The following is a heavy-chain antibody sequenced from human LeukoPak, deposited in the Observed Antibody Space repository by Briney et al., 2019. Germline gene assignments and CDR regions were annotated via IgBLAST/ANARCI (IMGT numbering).Heavy chain of an antibody. D-gene: IGHD6-13*01. CDR2: INENGRQM. CDR1: GFIFSSSW. V-gene: IGHV3-7*01. CDR3: AKDVRGSSLFLYYGMDV. Sequence: GGSLRLSCAASGFIFSSSWMSWVRQAPGKGLESVASINENGRQMYYVDSVKGRFTISRDNAKNSLYLQMDNLRAEDTAVYYCAKDVRGSSLFLYYGMDVWGQGTTVTVSS. J-gene: IGHJ6*02.